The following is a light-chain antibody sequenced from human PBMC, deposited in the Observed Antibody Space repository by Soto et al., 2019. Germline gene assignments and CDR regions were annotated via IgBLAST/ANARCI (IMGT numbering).Light chain of an antibody. Sequence: DIQMTQSPSTLSASVRDRVTISCRASQSVGHWLAWYQQKPGKAPKLLIYKASTLESGVPSRFSGSGFGTEFTLTISSLQPDDFATYYCQHYTTCPYTFGQGSRLEI. V-gene: IGKV1-5*03. J-gene: IGKJ2*01. CDR2: KAS. CDR3: QHYTTCPYT. CDR1: QSVGHW.